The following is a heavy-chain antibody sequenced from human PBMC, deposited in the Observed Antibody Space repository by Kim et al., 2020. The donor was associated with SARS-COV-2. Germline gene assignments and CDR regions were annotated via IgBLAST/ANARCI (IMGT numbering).Heavy chain of an antibody. Sequence: TLYLTCTVSGGSISRGSYYWSWIRQPAGKGLEWIGRIYTSGSNNYNPSLKRRVTKSVDTSKNQFYLKLSSVNAADTAVYYCASESGGSCYGRQECLYYYYGMDVWDQGTTVTVSS. CDR3: ASESGGSCYGRQECLYYYYGMDV. D-gene: IGHD2-15*01. J-gene: IGHJ6*02. V-gene: IGHV4-61*02. CDR1: GGSISRGSYY. CDR2: IYTSGSN.